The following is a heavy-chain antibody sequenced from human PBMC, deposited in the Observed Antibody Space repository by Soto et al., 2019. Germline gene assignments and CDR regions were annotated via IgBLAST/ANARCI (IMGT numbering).Heavy chain of an antibody. CDR1: GGSFSGYY. CDR3: ATRDSYYGMDF. CDR2: INHSGST. Sequence: SETLSLTCAVYGGSFSGYYWSWIRQPPGKGLEWIGEINHSGSTNYNPSLKSRVTMSVDTSKKQFSLKLSSVTAADTALYYCATRDSYYGMDFWGQGTTVTVSS. J-gene: IGHJ6*02. V-gene: IGHV4-34*01.